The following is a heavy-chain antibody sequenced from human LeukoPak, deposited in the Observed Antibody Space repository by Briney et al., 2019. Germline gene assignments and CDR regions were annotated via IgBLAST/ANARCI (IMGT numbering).Heavy chain of an antibody. CDR2: IYPGDSDT. V-gene: IGHV5-51*01. J-gene: IGHJ4*02. CDR1: GYTFSIFW. CDR3: ARGYGSGSFFDY. D-gene: IGHD3-10*01. Sequence: GESLKISCKTSGYTFSIFWIGWVRQMPGKGLEWIGMIYPGDSDTRYSPSFQGQVTISADKSISTAYLQWSSLKASDTAMYYCARGYGSGSFFDYWGQGTLVTVSS.